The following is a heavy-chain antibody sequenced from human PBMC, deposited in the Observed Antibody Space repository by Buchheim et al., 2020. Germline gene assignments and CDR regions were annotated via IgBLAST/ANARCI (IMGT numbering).Heavy chain of an antibody. CDR3: ARARITMVRGVMSPYYYYGMDV. V-gene: IGHV3-30*01. Sequence: QVQLVESGGGVVQPGRSLRLSCAASGFTFSSYAMHWVRQAPGKGLEWVAVISYDGSNKYYADSVKGRFTISRDNSKNTLYLQMNSLRAEDTAVYYCARARITMVRGVMSPYYYYGMDVWGQGTT. D-gene: IGHD3-10*01. CDR1: GFTFSSYA. CDR2: ISYDGSNK. J-gene: IGHJ6*02.